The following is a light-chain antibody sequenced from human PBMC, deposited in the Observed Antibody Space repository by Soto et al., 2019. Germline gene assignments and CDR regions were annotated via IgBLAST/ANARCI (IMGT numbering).Light chain of an antibody. CDR1: QSVSTY. J-gene: IGKJ3*01. Sequence: IVITQCPSTLSVSPGEGATLSCRASQSVSTYLAWYQQMPGQAPRLLIYDASNRATGIPARFSGSGSGTDFTLTISSLEPEDLAVYSCQQRSNWLFGPGTKVDIK. CDR2: DAS. V-gene: IGKV3-11*01. CDR3: QQRSNWL.